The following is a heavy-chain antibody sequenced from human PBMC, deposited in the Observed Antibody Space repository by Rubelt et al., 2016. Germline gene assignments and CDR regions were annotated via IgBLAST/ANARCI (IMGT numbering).Heavy chain of an antibody. CDR2: ISPDGSNK. D-gene: IGHD1-26*01. CDR3: VKDGEGAANYFAD. Sequence: VHLAESGGGVVRPGRSLRLSCAASGFTFSTTWMSWVRQGPGKGLEWLANISPDGSNKYYVDSARGRFTISRDNARNSLYLQMNSLRPEDTAVYDCVKDGEGAANYFADWGQGALLTVSS. CDR1: GFTFSTTW. V-gene: IGHV3-7*01. J-gene: IGHJ4*02.